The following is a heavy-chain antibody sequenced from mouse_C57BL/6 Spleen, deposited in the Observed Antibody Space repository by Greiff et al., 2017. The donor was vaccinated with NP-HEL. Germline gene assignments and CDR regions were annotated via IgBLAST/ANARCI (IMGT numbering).Heavy chain of an antibody. CDR2: INPSNGGT. D-gene: IGHD1-1*01. Sequence: QVQLQQPGTELVKPGASVKLSCKASGYTFTSYWMHWVKQRPGQGLEWIGNINPSNGGTNYNEKFKSKATLTVDKSSSTAYMQLSSLTSEDSAVYYFARSPITTVVATYYYYAMDDWGQGTSVTVSS. J-gene: IGHJ4*01. V-gene: IGHV1-53*01. CDR3: ARSPITTVVATYYYYAMDD. CDR1: GYTFTSYW.